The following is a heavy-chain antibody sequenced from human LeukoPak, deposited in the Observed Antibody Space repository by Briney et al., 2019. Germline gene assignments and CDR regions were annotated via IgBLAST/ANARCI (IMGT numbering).Heavy chain of an antibody. CDR1: ELTLSSNY. CDR3: ARRAGSYSHSYDY. Sequence: GGSLRLSCAASELTLSSNYMSWIRQAPGRGLEWVSFIYSGGSTYYADSVRGRFIISRDNSKNTLYLQVNSLRAEDTAVYYCARRAGSYSHSYDYWGQGTLVTASS. D-gene: IGHD2-15*01. V-gene: IGHV3-53*01. J-gene: IGHJ4*02. CDR2: IYSGGST.